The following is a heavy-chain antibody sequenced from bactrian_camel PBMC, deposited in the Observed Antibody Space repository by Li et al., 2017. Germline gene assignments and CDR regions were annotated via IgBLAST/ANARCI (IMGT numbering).Heavy chain of an antibody. CDR3: VTDFREMVGGAGPFAY. Sequence: HVQLVESGGGSVQAGGSLTLSCVASPHIFLNNYMGWFRQAPGREREGVSVFYSGGGGPYYADSVKGRFTVSRDNSKNTVYLRMSSLKSEDTALYYCVTDFREMVGGAGPFAYWGQGTQVTVS. D-gene: IGHD1*01. CDR1: PHIFLNNY. V-gene: IGHV3S54*01. CDR2: FYSGGGGP. J-gene: IGHJ4*01.